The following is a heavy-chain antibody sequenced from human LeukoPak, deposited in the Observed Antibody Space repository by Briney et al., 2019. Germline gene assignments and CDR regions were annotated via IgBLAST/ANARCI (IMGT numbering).Heavy chain of an antibody. D-gene: IGHD2-2*02. CDR2: INPSGGST. V-gene: IGHV1-46*01. CDR3: ARVQRRCSSTSCYRAAWFDP. Sequence: ASVKVSXKASGYTFTSYYMHWVRQAPGQGLEWMGIINPSGGSTSYAQKFQGRVTMTRDTSTSTVYMELSSLRSEDTAVYYCARVQRRCSSTSCYRAAWFDPWGQGTLVTVSS. J-gene: IGHJ5*02. CDR1: GYTFTSYY.